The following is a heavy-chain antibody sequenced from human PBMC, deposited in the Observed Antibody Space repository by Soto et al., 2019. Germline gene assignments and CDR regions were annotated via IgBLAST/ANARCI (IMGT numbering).Heavy chain of an antibody. CDR1: GDSISSHH. J-gene: IGHJ3*01. V-gene: IGHV4-59*11. D-gene: IGHD1-26*01. CDR2: IYNRGTT. Sequence: QVQLQESGPGLVKSAETLSLTCNVSGDSISSHHWSWIRQAPGKGLGWMGFIYNRGTTNYNPSLRCRVTISADTSRNQFSLKLTSITAADTAVYYCARAVVPATCCAFDVWGKGTVVTVSS. CDR3: ARAVVPATCCAFDV.